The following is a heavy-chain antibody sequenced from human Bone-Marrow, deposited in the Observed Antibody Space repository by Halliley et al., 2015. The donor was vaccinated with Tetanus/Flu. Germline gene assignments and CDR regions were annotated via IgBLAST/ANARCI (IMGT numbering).Heavy chain of an antibody. Sequence: PGDSYTNYSPPFQGHVTISADKSISTAYLQWSSRKASDTAMYYCARQREADIVVVVAVDLDYWGQGTLVTVSS. CDR2: PGDSYT. CDR3: ARQREADIVVVVAVDLDY. V-gene: IGHV5-10-1*01. D-gene: IGHD2-15*01. J-gene: IGHJ4*02.